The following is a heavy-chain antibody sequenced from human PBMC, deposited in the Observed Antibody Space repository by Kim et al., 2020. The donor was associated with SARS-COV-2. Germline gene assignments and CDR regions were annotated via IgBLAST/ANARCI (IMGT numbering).Heavy chain of an antibody. V-gene: IGHV4-34*01. D-gene: IGHD2-15*01. CDR3: ARGHSGVVAATLGLILYYSYGMDV. CDR2: INHSGRT. CDR1: GGSFSGYY. J-gene: IGHJ6*02. Sequence: SETLSLTCAVYGGSFSGYYWSWIRQPPGKGLEWIGEINHSGRTNYNPSLKSRVTISVDTSKNQFSLKLSSVTAADTAVYYCARGHSGVVAATLGLILYYSYGMDVWGQGTTVTVSS.